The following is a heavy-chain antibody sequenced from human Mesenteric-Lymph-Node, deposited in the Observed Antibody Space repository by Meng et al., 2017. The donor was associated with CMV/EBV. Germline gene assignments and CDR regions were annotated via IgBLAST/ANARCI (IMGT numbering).Heavy chain of an antibody. J-gene: IGHJ4*02. CDR2: IIPIIGIG. CDR1: GGTFSSDP. Sequence: CKASGGTFSSDPISWVRQAPGQGLEWMGRIIPIIGIGDYAQKFQGRVTITADKSTSTAYMELSSLRSEDTAVYYCEKGDINNPVGYWGQGTLVTVSS. D-gene: IGHD1-26*01. V-gene: IGHV1-69*02. CDR3: EKGDINNPVGY.